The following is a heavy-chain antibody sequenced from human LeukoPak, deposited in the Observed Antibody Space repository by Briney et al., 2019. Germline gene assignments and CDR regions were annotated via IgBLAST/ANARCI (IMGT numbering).Heavy chain of an antibody. CDR3: ARRSGNYPAGAYNFDS. CDR1: GGSISSYY. Sequence: SETLSLTCTVSGGSISSYYWSWIRQPPGKGLEWIGYIYYSGSTNYNPSLKSRVTISVDTSKNQFSLKLSSVTAADTAVYYCARRSGNYPAGAYNFDSWGQGTLVTVSS. V-gene: IGHV4-59*08. D-gene: IGHD1-26*01. J-gene: IGHJ4*02. CDR2: IYYSGST.